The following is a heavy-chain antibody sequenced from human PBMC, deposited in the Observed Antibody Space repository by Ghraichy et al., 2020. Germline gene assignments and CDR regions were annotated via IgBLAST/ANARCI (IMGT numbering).Heavy chain of an antibody. CDR1: GDSISSSSYY. CDR3: ARQAPTTWSDVDY. V-gene: IGHV4-39*01. CDR2: IYYSGST. D-gene: IGHD5-12*01. J-gene: IGHJ4*02. Sequence: ATLSLTCTVSGDSISSSSYYWGWIRQPPGKGLEWIGNIYYSGSTYYNPSLKSRVTISVDTSKNQFSLMLTSVTAADTAVYYCARQAPTTWSDVDYWGQGTLVTVSS.